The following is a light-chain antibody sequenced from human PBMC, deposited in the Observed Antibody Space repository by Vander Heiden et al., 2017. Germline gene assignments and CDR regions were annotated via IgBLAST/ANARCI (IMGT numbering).Light chain of an antibody. CDR1: QGISAH. CDR2: AAS. V-gene: IGKV1-33*01. Sequence: DSQFNLTPSSLSASVGDRVTITCQASQGISAHLTWYQQKPGKAPKLLIYAASHLQTGVPSRFSGSGSGTEFTFTISSLQPEDIATYYCHQVDTLPQTFGRGTKLEIK. CDR3: HQVDTLPQT. J-gene: IGKJ2*01.